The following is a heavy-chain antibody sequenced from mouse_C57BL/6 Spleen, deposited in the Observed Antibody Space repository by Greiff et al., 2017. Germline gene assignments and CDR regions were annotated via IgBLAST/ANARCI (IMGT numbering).Heavy chain of an antibody. CDR3: AKPPITTVKDYFDY. CDR2: IHPNSGST. J-gene: IGHJ2*01. D-gene: IGHD1-1*01. Sequence: QVQLQQPGAELVKPGASVTLSCKASGYTFTSYWMHWVKQRPGQGLEWIGMIHPNSGSTNYNEKFKSKATLTVDKSSSTAYMQLSSLTSEDSAVYYCAKPPITTVKDYFDYWGQGTTLTVSS. V-gene: IGHV1-64*01. CDR1: GYTFTSYW.